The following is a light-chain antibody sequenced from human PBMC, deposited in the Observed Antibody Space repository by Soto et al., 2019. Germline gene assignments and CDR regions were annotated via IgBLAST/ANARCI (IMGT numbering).Light chain of an antibody. CDR3: QQYYSTPPVT. CDR2: WAS. J-gene: IGKJ3*01. V-gene: IGKV4-1*01. Sequence: DIVMTQSPDSLAVSLGERATINCKSSQSVLYSSNNKNYLAWYQQKPGQPPKLLLYWASTRESGVPDRFSGSGSGTDFTLTISSLQAEDVAVYYCQQYYSTPPVTFGPGTKVDIK. CDR1: QSVLYSSNNKNY.